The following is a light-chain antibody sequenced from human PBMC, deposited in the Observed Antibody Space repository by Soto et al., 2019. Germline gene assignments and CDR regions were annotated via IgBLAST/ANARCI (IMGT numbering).Light chain of an antibody. CDR3: SSYTSSSVL. CDR1: SSDIGGYNY. V-gene: IGLV2-14*01. CDR2: EVN. Sequence: QSALTQPASVSGSPGQSITISCTGTSSDIGGYNYVSWYQQHPGKAPKLMIYEVNNRPSGVSNRFSGSKSGNTASLSISGLQAEDEDDYYCSSYTSSSVLFGGGTKVTVL. J-gene: IGLJ2*01.